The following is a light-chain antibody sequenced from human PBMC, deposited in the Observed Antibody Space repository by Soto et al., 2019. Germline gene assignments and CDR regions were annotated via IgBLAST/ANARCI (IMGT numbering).Light chain of an antibody. Sequence: QSALTQPASVSGSPGQSITISCTGTSSDVGGYNYVSWYQQHPGKAPKVMIYDVNNRPSGVSNRFSGSKSGNTASLTISGLQAEDEADYYCSSYTSRNTQVFGGGTKLTVL. J-gene: IGLJ2*01. CDR3: SSYTSRNTQV. CDR2: DVN. CDR1: SSDVGGYNY. V-gene: IGLV2-14*01.